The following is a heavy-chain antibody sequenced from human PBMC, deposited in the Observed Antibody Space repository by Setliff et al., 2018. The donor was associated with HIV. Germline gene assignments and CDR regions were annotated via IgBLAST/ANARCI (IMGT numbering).Heavy chain of an antibody. CDR1: GGTFSLYA. Sequence: SVKVSCKASGGTFSLYAINWVRQAPGQGLEWMGGIIPIFNTANYAQKFQDRVTITADGSTSTAYMELSSLRFEDTATYYCARPGRSGVFDYWGQGTLVTVSS. J-gene: IGHJ4*02. CDR3: ARPGRSGVFDY. CDR2: IIPIFNTA. D-gene: IGHD1-26*01. V-gene: IGHV1-69*13.